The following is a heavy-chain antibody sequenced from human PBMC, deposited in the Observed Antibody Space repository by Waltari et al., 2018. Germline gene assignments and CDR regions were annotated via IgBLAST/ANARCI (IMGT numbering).Heavy chain of an antibody. CDR1: GGPFSSYA. CDR2: IIPIFGKA. Sequence: QVQLVQSGAEVKKPGSSVKVSCKASGGPFSSYAISWVRQAPGQGLEWMGGIIPIFGKAKDSHKFQGRVTITTDESTSTAYMELSSLRSEDTAVYYCASSLSGSYSPHFDYWGQGTLVTVSS. D-gene: IGHD1-26*01. J-gene: IGHJ4*02. V-gene: IGHV1-69*05. CDR3: ASSLSGSYSPHFDY.